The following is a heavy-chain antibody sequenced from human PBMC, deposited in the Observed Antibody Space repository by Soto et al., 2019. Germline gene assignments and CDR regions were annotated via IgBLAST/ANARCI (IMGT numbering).Heavy chain of an antibody. CDR1: GFTFSSYA. J-gene: IGHJ4*02. CDR3: AKDPSAWDCSGGSCYLY. CDR2: ISGSGGST. V-gene: IGHV3-23*01. Sequence: GGSLRLSCAASGFTFSSYAMSWVRQAPGKGLEWVSAISGSGGSTYYADSVKGRFTISRDNSKNKLYLQMNSLRAEDTAVYYCAKDPSAWDCSGGSCYLYWGQGTLVTVSS. D-gene: IGHD2-15*01.